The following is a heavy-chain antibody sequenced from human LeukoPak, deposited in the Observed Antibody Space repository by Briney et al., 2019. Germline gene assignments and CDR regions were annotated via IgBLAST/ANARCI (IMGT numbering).Heavy chain of an antibody. Sequence: SGALSLTCAVSVGSISSGNWWSWVRQSPGKGLEWIGEVYHNGTPNYNPSLKSRVTISADTFKNHFSLKLTSVTAADTAVYYCATAPILRGEAGEQYKYGMDVWGQGTTVIVSS. CDR1: VGSISSGNW. J-gene: IGHJ6*02. CDR2: VYHNGTP. CDR3: ATAPILRGEAGEQYKYGMDV. V-gene: IGHV4-4*02. D-gene: IGHD2-2*02.